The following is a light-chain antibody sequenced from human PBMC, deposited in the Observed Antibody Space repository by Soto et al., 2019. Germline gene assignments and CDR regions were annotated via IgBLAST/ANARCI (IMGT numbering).Light chain of an antibody. CDR3: QQYNSYSRT. CDR2: DAS. V-gene: IGKV1-5*01. Sequence: DIQMTQSPSTLSASVGDRVTITCRASQSISSWLAWYQQKPGKAPKLLIYDASSLESGVPSRFXXXXXXTXXXXXXXXXQPDDFATYYCQQYNSYSRTFGQGTKVEXX. J-gene: IGKJ1*01. CDR1: QSISSW.